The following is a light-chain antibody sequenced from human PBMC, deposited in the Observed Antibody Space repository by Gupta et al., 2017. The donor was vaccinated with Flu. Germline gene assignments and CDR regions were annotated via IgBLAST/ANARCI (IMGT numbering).Light chain of an antibody. Sequence: SVNISCSGGRYNIGNNAVNWYQQFPGKAPKVLIFYDGLGPSGGSDRFSGSKSGTSASLAIRGLQAEDEAVYYCATWDDSLNGVIFGGGTTLIVL. CDR2: YDG. J-gene: IGLJ2*01. V-gene: IGLV1-36*01. CDR1: RYNIGNNA. CDR3: ATWDDSLNGVI.